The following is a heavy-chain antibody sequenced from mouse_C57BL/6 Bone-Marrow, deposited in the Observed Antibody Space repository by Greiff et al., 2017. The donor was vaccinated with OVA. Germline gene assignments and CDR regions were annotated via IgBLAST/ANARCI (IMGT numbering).Heavy chain of an antibody. CDR3: ARSGLWSYWYFDV. D-gene: IGHD1-1*02. CDR1: GYTFTDYY. J-gene: IGHJ1*03. Sequence: LVESGAELVRPGASVKLSCKASGYTFTDYYINWVKQRPGQGLEWIARIYPGSGNTHYNEKFKGKATLTAEKSSSTAYMQLSSLTSEDSAVYFCARSGLWSYWYFDVWGTGTTVTVSS. CDR2: IYPGSGNT. V-gene: IGHV1-76*01.